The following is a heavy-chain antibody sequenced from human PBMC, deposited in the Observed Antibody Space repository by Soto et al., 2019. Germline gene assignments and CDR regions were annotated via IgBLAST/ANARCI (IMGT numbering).Heavy chain of an antibody. CDR3: ARDPGYCSGCICYRYMDV. CDR1: GLIVNNNY. Sequence: EMQLVESGGGLVNPGGSLRLSCAASGLIVNNNYMNWVRQAPGKGLEWVSVIHSGNSASYADSVMGRFTISRHNSKNMVYLQMNSLRAEDTAVYYCARDPGYCSGCICYRYMDVWGKGTTVTVSS. D-gene: IGHD2-15*01. V-gene: IGHV3-53*04. J-gene: IGHJ6*03. CDR2: IHSGNSA.